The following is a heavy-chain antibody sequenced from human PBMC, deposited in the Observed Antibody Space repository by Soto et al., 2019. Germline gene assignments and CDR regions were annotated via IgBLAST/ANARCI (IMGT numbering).Heavy chain of an antibody. V-gene: IGHV4-31*03. Sequence: LCLNFTISGVPMSRGGHYWSWIRQHPRKGLEWIGYISLSGGTYYNPSLKSRVTISGDPSKNHFSLNLTSLTAADTAVYYCARSSQSWYFDLWGRGTRVTVSS. D-gene: IGHD4-4*01. CDR2: ISLSGGT. J-gene: IGHJ2*01. CDR3: ARSSQSWYFDL. CDR1: GVPMSRGGHY.